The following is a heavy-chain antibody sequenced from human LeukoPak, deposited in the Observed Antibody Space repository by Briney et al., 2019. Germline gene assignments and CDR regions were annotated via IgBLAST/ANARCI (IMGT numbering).Heavy chain of an antibody. Sequence: GGPLRLSCAASGFTFSRYWMTWLRQAPGKGLEWVANIKEDESEKYYVDSVKGRFTISRDNSKTTLYLQMNSLRAEDTAVYYCARGLSTVNDALNIWGQGTMVTVSS. V-gene: IGHV3-7*03. CDR3: ARGLSTVNDALNI. CDR2: IKEDESEK. J-gene: IGHJ3*02. D-gene: IGHD2-2*01. CDR1: GFTFSRYW.